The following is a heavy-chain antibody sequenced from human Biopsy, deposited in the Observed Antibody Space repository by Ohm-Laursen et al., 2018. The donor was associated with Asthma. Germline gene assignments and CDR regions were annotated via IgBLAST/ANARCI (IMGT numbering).Heavy chain of an antibody. CDR3: ARLPYGSGSFFDF. CDR1: GYIFANYW. CDR2: IFPGDSDT. Sequence: ASLKLSCKSSGYIFANYWIGWVRQMPGKGLEWLGIIFPGDSDTIYSPSSQGQVTISADKSISTAYLQWSSLKASDTAIYYCARLPYGSGSFFDFWGQRTLVTVAS. D-gene: IGHD3-10*01. J-gene: IGHJ4*02. V-gene: IGHV5-51*01.